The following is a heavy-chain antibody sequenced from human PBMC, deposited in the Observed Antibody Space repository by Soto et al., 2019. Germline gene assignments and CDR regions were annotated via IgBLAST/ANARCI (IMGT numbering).Heavy chain of an antibody. Sequence: ASVKVSCKASGYTFTSYYIHWVRQAPGQGLEWMGIINPSGGSTSYAQKFQGRVTMTRDNSKSTLYLQMDSLRVEDTAVYYCAKGARSSSGSDGYKFDYWGQGTLVTVSS. D-gene: IGHD2-21*01. V-gene: IGHV1-46*01. CDR2: INPSGGST. CDR3: AKGARSSSGSDGYKFDY. CDR1: GYTFTSYY. J-gene: IGHJ4*02.